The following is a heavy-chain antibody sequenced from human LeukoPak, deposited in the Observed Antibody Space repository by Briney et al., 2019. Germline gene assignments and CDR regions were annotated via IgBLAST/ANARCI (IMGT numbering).Heavy chain of an antibody. Sequence: EGSLRLSCAASGFTFSDYYMSWIRQAPGKGLEWVSYISSGTTIYYADSMKGRFTISRDNSKNSLYLQMNSLRAEDTAVYYCARVYSSSYYAIDYWGQGTLVTVSS. CDR2: ISSGTTI. CDR1: GFTFSDYY. D-gene: IGHD6-13*01. J-gene: IGHJ4*02. V-gene: IGHV3-11*01. CDR3: ARVYSSSYYAIDY.